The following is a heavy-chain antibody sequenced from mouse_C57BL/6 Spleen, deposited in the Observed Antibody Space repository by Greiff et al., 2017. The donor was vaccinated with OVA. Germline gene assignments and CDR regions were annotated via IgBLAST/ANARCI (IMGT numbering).Heavy chain of an antibody. D-gene: IGHD1-3*01. CDR3: ARHANYSGAWFAY. Sequence: EVMLVESGGDLVKPGGSLKLSCAASGFTFSSYGMSWVRQTPDKRLEWVATISSGGSYTYYPDSVKGRFTISRDNAKNTLYLQMSSLKSEDTAMYYCARHANYSGAWFAYWGQGTLVTVSA. V-gene: IGHV5-6*01. CDR2: ISSGGSYT. J-gene: IGHJ3*01. CDR1: GFTFSSYG.